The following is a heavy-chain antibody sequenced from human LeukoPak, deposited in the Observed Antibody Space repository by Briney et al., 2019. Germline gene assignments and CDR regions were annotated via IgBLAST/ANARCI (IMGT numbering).Heavy chain of an antibody. D-gene: IGHD2/OR15-2a*01. V-gene: IGHV3-53*01. Sequence: GGSLRLSCAVSGFTVRSSYMSWVRQAPGKGLEWVSILHSGASVYYTDSVKGRFTISRDNSKSTLFLQMDSLRVEDTALYYCAKRGEVSTYYYFESWGQGALVTVSS. CDR1: GFTVRSSY. J-gene: IGHJ4*02. CDR2: LHSGASV. CDR3: AKRGEVSTYYYFES.